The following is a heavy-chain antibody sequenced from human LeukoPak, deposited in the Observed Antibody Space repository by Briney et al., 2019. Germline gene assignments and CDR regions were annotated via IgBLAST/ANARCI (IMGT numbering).Heavy chain of an antibody. V-gene: IGHV1-69*13. CDR1: GGTFSSYA. J-gene: IGHJ4*02. CDR3: ARGNIVVVPAAPYYFDY. D-gene: IGHD2-2*01. Sequence: SVKDSCKASGGTFSSYAISWVRLAPGQGLEWMGGIIPIFGTANYAQKFQGRVTITADESTSTAYMELSSLRSEDTAVYYCARGNIVVVPAAPYYFDYWGQGTLVPVSS. CDR2: IIPIFGTA.